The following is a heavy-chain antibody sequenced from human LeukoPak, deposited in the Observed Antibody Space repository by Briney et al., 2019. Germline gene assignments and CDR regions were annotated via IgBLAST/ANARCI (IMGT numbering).Heavy chain of an antibody. J-gene: IGHJ5*02. CDR2: IIPILGIA. V-gene: IGHV1-69*04. D-gene: IGHD6-19*01. CDR1: GGTFSSYA. CDR3: ASRQTSIAVAGDWFDH. Sequence: AASVTVSCKASGGTFSSYAISWVRQAPGQGLEWMGGIIPILGIANYAQKFQGRVTITADKSTSTAYMELSSLRSEDTAVYYCASRQTSIAVAGDWFDHWGQGTLVTVSS.